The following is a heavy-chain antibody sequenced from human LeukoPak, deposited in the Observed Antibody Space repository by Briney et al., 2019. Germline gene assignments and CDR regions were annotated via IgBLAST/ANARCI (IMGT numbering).Heavy chain of an antibody. CDR3: ARLVGAIQNYFYY. J-gene: IGHJ4*02. CDR2: ISSNGGST. Sequence: PGGSLRLSCAASGFTFSSYAMHWVRQAPGKGLEYVSAISSNGGSTYYANSVKGRFTISRDNSKNTLYLQMGSLRAEDMAVYYCARLVGAIQNYFYYWGQGTLVTVSS. V-gene: IGHV3-64*01. D-gene: IGHD1-26*01. CDR1: GFTFSSYA.